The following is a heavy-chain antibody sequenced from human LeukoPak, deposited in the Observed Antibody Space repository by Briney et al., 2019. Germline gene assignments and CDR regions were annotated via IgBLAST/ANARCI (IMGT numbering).Heavy chain of an antibody. CDR3: ARGLQLWFPAAFDI. D-gene: IGHD5-18*01. J-gene: IGHJ3*02. CDR1: DGSISNYY. Sequence: PSETLSLTCTVSDGSISNYYWTWSRQPPGKGLEWIGYIYFSGTTNYNPSLKSRVTMSVDTSKNQFSLKLNSVTAADTAVYYCARGLQLWFPAAFDIWGQGTMVTVSS. V-gene: IGHV4-59*01. CDR2: IYFSGTT.